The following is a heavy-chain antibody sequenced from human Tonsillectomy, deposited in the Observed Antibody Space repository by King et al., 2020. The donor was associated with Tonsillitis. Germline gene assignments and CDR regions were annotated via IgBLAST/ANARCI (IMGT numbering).Heavy chain of an antibody. D-gene: IGHD3-22*01. CDR2: IYYSGST. J-gene: IGHJ3*02. CDR3: ARQGKRHYDSRWYAFDI. Sequence: VQLQESGPGLVKPSETLSLTCTVSGGSISSYYWSWIRQPPGKGMEWIGYIYYSGSTNYNPSLKSRVTISVDTSKNQFSLKLSSVTAADAAVYYCARQGKRHYDSRWYAFDIWGQGTMVTVSS. V-gene: IGHV4-59*08. CDR1: GGSISSYY.